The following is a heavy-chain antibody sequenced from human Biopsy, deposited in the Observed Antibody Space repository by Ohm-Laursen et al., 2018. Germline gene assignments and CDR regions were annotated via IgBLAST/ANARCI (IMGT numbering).Heavy chain of an antibody. CDR2: ISSSSNFI. D-gene: IGHD1-26*01. CDR1: GLTFSRYS. CDR3: ARLNSGTYDASDL. V-gene: IGHV3-21*01. J-gene: IGHJ3*01. Sequence: SLRLSCAASGLTFSRYSMHWVRQAPGKGLERVSSISSSSNFIYYGDSVKGRFTISRDNAQNSLYLHMNSLRAEDTAVYYCARLNSGTYDASDLWGQGTMVIVSS.